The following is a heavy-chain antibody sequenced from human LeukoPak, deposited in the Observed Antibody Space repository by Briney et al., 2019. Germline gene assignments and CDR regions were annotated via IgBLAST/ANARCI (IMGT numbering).Heavy chain of an antibody. CDR2: IYYSGST. D-gene: IGHD6-13*01. CDR3: ARVSPSSWYDY. Sequence: SETLSLTCTVSGGSISSYYWSWIRQPPGKGREWIGYIYYSGSTNYNPSLKSRVTISVDTSKNQFSLKLSSVTAADTAVYYCARVSPSSWYDYWGQGTLVTVSS. CDR1: GGSISSYY. V-gene: IGHV4-59*01. J-gene: IGHJ4*02.